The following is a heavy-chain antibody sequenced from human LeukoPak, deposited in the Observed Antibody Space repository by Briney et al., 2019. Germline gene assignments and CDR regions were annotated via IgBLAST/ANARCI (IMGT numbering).Heavy chain of an antibody. J-gene: IGHJ5*02. Sequence: SSQSLSLTCTVSGGSISSYYWTWIRQPAGKGLEWIGRIDISGSTNYNPSLKSRLTMSIDTSKTQFPLKLSSVTAADTAVYYCARGGGTTNWFDPWGQGTLVTVSS. CDR1: GGSISSYY. CDR3: ARGGGTTNWFDP. CDR2: IDISGST. V-gene: IGHV4-4*07. D-gene: IGHD4-11*01.